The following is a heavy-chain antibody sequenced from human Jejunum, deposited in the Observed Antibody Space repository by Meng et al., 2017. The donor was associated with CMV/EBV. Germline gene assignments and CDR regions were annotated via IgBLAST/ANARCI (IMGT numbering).Heavy chain of an antibody. CDR1: GFTFSSYD. CDR2: IGTAGDP. J-gene: IGHJ4*02. CDR3: ATVTGTLDPFPY. D-gene: IGHD3-10*01. Sequence: EVQLVESGGGLVQPGGSLRLSCAASGFTFSSYDMHWVRQAPGKGLEWVSGIGTAGDPYYPGSVKGRFTISRENAKNSLYLQMNSLRAGDTATYYCATVTGTLDPFPYWGLGTLVTVDS. V-gene: IGHV3-13*05.